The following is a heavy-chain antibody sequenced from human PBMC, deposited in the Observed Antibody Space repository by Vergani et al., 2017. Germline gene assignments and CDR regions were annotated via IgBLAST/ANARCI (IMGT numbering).Heavy chain of an antibody. CDR1: GFTFSDHY. D-gene: IGHD5-24*01. CDR2: ISSCDSI. Sequence: QVQLVESGGGLVKPGGSLRLSCAASGFTFSDHYMSWVRQAPGKGLEWISYISSCDSIYYADSVKGRFTVSRDNTKNTLYLQMNSLRAEDTAVYYCARDHRDYNNYPGTVDIWGQGSMVTVSS. V-gene: IGHV3-11*01. CDR3: ARDHRDYNNYPGTVDI. J-gene: IGHJ3*02.